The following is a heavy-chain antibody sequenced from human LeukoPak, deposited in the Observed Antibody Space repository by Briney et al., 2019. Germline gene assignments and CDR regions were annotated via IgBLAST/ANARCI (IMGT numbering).Heavy chain of an antibody. V-gene: IGHV3-30*02. Sequence: GGSLRLSCAASGFTFSSYGMHWVRQAPGKGLEWVALIRYDGSNKYYADSVKGRFTISRDNSKNTLDLQMNSLRTEDTAVYYCAKDQGYSIVVDYYYTDVWGKGTTVTVSS. CDR3: AKDQGYSIVVDYYYTDV. J-gene: IGHJ6*03. CDR2: IRYDGSNK. D-gene: IGHD2-2*01. CDR1: GFTFSSYG.